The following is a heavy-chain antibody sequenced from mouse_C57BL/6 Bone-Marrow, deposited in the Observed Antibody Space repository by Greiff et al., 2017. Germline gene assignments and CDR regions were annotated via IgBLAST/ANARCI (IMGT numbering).Heavy chain of an antibody. J-gene: IGHJ2*01. D-gene: IGHD2-4*01. CDR2: IDPSDSYT. V-gene: IGHV1-59*01. CDR3: ARIGGLRLYFDY. CDR1: GYTFTSYW. Sequence: QVQLQQPGAELVRPGTSVKLSCKASGYTFTSYWMHWVKQRPGQGLEWIGVIDPSDSYTNYNQKFKGKATLTVDTSSSTAYMQLSSLTSEDSAVYYCARIGGLRLYFDYWGQGTTLTVSS.